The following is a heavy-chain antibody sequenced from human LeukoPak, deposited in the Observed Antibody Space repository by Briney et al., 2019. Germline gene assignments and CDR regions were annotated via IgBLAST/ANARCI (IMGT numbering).Heavy chain of an antibody. CDR1: GYSFTNYW. J-gene: IGHJ4*02. D-gene: IGHD3-22*01. V-gene: IGHV5-51*01. CDR2: IHPSDSDT. CDR3: ATRPYYDGSGSYWLY. Sequence: GESLKISCKGSGYSFTNYWIGWVRQMPGKGLEWMGIIHPSDSDTRYSPSFQGQVTISADKSIGTTYLQWSSLKASDTAIYYCATRPYYDGSGSYWLYWGQGTLVTVSS.